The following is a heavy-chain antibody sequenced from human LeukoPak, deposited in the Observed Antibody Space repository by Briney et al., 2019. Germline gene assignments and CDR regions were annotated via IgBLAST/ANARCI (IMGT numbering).Heavy chain of an antibody. V-gene: IGHV3-21*01. CDR3: ASLSNTDKDDY. J-gene: IGHJ4*02. D-gene: IGHD1/OR15-1a*01. CDR2: ITSSSSYI. Sequence: PGGSLRLSCAASGFTFTSYNMNWVRQAPGKGLEWVSSITSSSSYIYYADSVKGRFTISRDNAKNSLYLQMNSLRAEDTAVYYCASLSNTDKDDYWGQGTLVTVSS. CDR1: GFTFTSYN.